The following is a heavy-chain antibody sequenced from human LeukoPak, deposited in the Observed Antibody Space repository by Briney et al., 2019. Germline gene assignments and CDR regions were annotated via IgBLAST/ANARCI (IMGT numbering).Heavy chain of an antibody. CDR1: GGTFSSYA. V-gene: IGHV1-69*13. D-gene: IGHD3-22*01. J-gene: IGHJ4*02. CDR3: ARDSHRGDYYDSSGYYDYFDY. CDR2: IIPIFGTA. Sequence: GASVKVSCKASGGTFSSYAISWVRQAPGQGLEWMGGIIPIFGTANYAQKFQGRVTITADESTSTAYMELSSLRSEDTAVYYCARDSHRGDYYDSSGYYDYFDYWGQGTLVTVSS.